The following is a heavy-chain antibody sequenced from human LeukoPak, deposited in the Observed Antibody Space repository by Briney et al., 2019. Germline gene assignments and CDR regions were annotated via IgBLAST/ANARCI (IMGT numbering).Heavy chain of an antibody. CDR1: GFTFSNAW. Sequence: GGSLRLSCAASGFTFSNAWMSWVRQAPGKGLEWVGRIKSKTDGGTTDYAAPVKGRFTISRDDSKNTLYLQINSLKTEDTAVYYCTTPHNWNYGDAFDIWGQGTMVAVSS. V-gene: IGHV3-15*01. J-gene: IGHJ3*02. CDR2: IKSKTDGGTT. CDR3: TTPHNWNYGDAFDI. D-gene: IGHD1-7*01.